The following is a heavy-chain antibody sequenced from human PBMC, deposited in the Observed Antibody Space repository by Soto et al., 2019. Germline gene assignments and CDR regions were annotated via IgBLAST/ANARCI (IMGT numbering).Heavy chain of an antibody. CDR1: GFTFSSYG. V-gene: IGHV3-30*18. CDR2: ISYDGSNK. Sequence: PGGSLRLSCAASGFTFSSYGMHWVRQAPGKGLEWVAVISYDGSNKYYADSVKGRFTISRDNSKNTLYLQMNSLRAEDTAVYYCAKGPYYYGSGSYWHWGQGTLVTVSS. D-gene: IGHD3-10*01. CDR3: AKGPYYYGSGSYWH. J-gene: IGHJ4*02.